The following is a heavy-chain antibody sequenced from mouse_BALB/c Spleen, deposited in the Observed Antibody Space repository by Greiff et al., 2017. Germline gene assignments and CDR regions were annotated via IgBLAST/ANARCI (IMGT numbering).Heavy chain of an antibody. J-gene: IGHJ3*01. V-gene: IGHV10S3*01. CDR3: VPDYYGSSSAWFAD. CDR2: IRSKSNNYAT. D-gene: IGHD1-1*01. CDR1: GFTFNTNA. Sequence: EVQLVETGGGLVQPKGSLKLSCAASGFTFNTNAMNWVRQAPGKGLEWVARIRSKSNNYATYYADSVKDRFTISRDDSQSMLYLQMNNLKTEDTAMYYCVPDYYGSSSAWFADWGQGTLVTVSA.